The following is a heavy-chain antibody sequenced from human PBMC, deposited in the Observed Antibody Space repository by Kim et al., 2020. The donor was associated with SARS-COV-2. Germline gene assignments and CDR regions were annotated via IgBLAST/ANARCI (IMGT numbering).Heavy chain of an antibody. CDR3: ARAVRGVIPSLDY. J-gene: IGHJ4*02. V-gene: IGHV3-11*01. D-gene: IGHD3-10*01. Sequence: YPDSVKGRFTISRDNANTSLYRQMNSLRAEDTAVYYCARAVRGVIPSLDYWGQGTLVTVSS.